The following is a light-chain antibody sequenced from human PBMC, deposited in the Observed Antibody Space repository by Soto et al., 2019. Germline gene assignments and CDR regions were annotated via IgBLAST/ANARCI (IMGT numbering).Light chain of an antibody. CDR1: QSVSSY. J-gene: IGKJ4*01. CDR2: DAS. Sequence: EIVLTQSPATLSLSPGERATLSCRASQSVSSYLAWYQQKPGQAPRLLIYDASNRATGIPARFSGSGSGTDFPLTISSLEPEDFAVYYCQHRSNWPSLTFGGGNKVEIK. V-gene: IGKV3-11*01. CDR3: QHRSNWPSLT.